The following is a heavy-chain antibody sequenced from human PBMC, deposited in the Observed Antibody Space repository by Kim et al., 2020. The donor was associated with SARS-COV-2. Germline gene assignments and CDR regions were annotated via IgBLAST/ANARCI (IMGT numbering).Heavy chain of an antibody. D-gene: IGHD3-22*01. CDR2: ISGSGGST. Sequence: GGSLRLSCAASGFTFSSYAMSWVRQAPGKGLEWVSAISGSGGSTYYADSVKGRFTISRDNSKNTLYLQMNSLRAEDTAVYYCAKIPGSYYDSSGPIIGYYYGMDVWGQGTTVTVSS. CDR3: AKIPGSYYDSSGPIIGYYYGMDV. J-gene: IGHJ6*02. V-gene: IGHV3-23*01. CDR1: GFTFSSYA.